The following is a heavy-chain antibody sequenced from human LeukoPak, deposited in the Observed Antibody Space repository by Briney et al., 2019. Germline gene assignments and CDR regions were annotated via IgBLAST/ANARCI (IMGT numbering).Heavy chain of an antibody. V-gene: IGHV1-2*02. CDR1: GYTFTGYY. D-gene: IGHD3-16*01. CDR2: INPNSGGT. CDR3: ARGLNRGDPLP. Sequence: GASVKVSCKASGYTFTGYYMHWVRQAPGQGLEWMGWINPNSGGTNYAQKFQGRVTMTRNTSISTAYMELSSLRSEDTAVYYCARGLNRGDPLPWGQGTLVTVSS. J-gene: IGHJ5*02.